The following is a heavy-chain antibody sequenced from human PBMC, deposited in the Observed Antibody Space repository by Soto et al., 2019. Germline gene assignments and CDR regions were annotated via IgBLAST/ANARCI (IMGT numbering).Heavy chain of an antibody. J-gene: IGHJ6*02. D-gene: IGHD1-26*01. CDR1: GDTVSSNSAA. CDR2: TYYRSKWYN. V-gene: IGHV6-1*01. Sequence: PSQTLSLTCAISGDTVSSNSAAWNWIRQSPSRGLEWLGRTYYRSKWYNDYAVSVKSRITINPDTSKNQFSLHLNSVTPEDTAVYYCLRQWTSGATPYYYGLDVWGQGTTVTVSS. CDR3: LRQWTSGATPYYYGLDV.